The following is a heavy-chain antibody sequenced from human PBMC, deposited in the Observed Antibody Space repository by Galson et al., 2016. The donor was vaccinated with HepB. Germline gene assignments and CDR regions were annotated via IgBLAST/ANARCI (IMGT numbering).Heavy chain of an antibody. CDR1: GFTFSNYA. D-gene: IGHD6-6*01. Sequence: SLRLSCAASGFTFSNYAMTWVRQAPGKGLEWVSAISGSGGVKYYADSVKGRFTFSRENTKNTVFLRMSSLRFEDTAIYYCAKNLSSSHGLDVWGQGTTVTVSS. V-gene: IGHV3-23*01. CDR3: AKNLSSSHGLDV. J-gene: IGHJ6*02. CDR2: ISGSGGVK.